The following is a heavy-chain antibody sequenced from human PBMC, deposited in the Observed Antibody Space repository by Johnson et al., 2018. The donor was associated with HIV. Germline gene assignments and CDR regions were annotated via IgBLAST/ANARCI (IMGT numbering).Heavy chain of an antibody. V-gene: IGHV3-20*04. D-gene: IGHD6-13*01. Sequence: VQLVESGGGVVRPGGSLRLSCAASGFTFDDYGMSWVRQAPGKGLEWVSGINWNGGSTGYADSVKGRFTISRDNAKKSLYRQMNSLRAEDTALYYWARGGIAAAGSLLGAFDIWGHGTMVTVSS. CDR3: ARGGIAAAGSLLGAFDI. J-gene: IGHJ3*02. CDR2: INWNGGST. CDR1: GFTFDDYG.